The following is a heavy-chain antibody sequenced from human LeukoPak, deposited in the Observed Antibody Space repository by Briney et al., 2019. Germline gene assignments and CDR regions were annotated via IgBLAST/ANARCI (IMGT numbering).Heavy chain of an antibody. D-gene: IGHD3-10*01. Sequence: GGSLRLSCAASGFTFSSYNMNWVRQAPGKGLEWVSDISSSGSTIYFADSVKGRFTISRDNAKNSLYLQMNSLRDEDTAVYYCARLEYYYVSGNYYKLFDYWGQGSLVTVSS. CDR2: ISSSGSTI. CDR1: GFTFSSYN. V-gene: IGHV3-48*02. J-gene: IGHJ4*02. CDR3: ARLEYYYVSGNYYKLFDY.